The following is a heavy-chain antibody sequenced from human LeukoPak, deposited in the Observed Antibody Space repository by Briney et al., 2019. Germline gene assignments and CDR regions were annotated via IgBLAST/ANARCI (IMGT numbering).Heavy chain of an antibody. V-gene: IGHV3-23*01. D-gene: IGHD4-17*01. CDR1: GFTFSSYG. Sequence: GGTLRLSCAASGFTFSSYGMSWVRQAPGKGLEWVSSLSGLGYVTYYADSVKGRFTISRDNSDNTLYLQMNSLRAEDTAVFYCAKEIWPTVTTPGHTYFDYWGQGALVTVSS. CDR3: AKEIWPTVTTPGHTYFDY. J-gene: IGHJ4*02. CDR2: LSGLGYVT.